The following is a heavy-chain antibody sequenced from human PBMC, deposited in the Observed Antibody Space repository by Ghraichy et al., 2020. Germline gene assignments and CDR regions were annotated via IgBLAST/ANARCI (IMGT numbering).Heavy chain of an antibody. CDR3: ARDRCSGGSCDSLGF. D-gene: IGHD2-15*01. J-gene: IGHJ4*02. V-gene: IGHV3-21*01. Sequence: GGSLRLSCAASGFSFSNYAMNWVRQAPGKGLEWVASISITTQFIFYADSVKGRFTISRDNAKNSLYLQMSSLSAEDTAVYYCARDRCSGGSCDSLGFWGQGTLVTVSS. CDR2: ISITTQFI. CDR1: GFSFSNYA.